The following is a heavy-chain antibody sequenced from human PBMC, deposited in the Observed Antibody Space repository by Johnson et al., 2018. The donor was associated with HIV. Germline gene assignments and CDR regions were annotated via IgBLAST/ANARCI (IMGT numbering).Heavy chain of an antibody. D-gene: IGHD5-24*01. CDR2: LFSGGST. V-gene: IGHV3-66*01. CDR1: GFTFSSYY. Sequence: EVQVVESGVGLVQPGGSLRLSCAASGFTFSSYYMSWVRQAPGKGLEWVSVLFSGGSTYYADSLKGRFTISRDNSKNTLYLQMNSLRAEDTAVYYCARACRDGYTCDAFDIWGQGTMVTVSS. J-gene: IGHJ3*02. CDR3: ARACRDGYTCDAFDI.